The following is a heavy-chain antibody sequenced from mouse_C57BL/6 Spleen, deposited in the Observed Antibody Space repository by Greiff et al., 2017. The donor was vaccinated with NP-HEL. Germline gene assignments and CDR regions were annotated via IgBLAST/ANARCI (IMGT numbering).Heavy chain of an antibody. CDR2: FYPGSGSI. V-gene: IGHV1-62-2*01. D-gene: IGHD2-2*01. CDR3: ARHEEVYYGYDRAWFAY. J-gene: IGHJ3*01. Sequence: LQESGAELVKPGASVKLSCKASGYTFTEYTIHWVKQRSGQGLEWIGWFYPGSGSIKYNEKFKDKATLTADKSSSTVYMELSRLTSEDSAVYFCARHEEVYYGYDRAWFAYWGQGTLVTVSA. CDR1: GYTFTEYT.